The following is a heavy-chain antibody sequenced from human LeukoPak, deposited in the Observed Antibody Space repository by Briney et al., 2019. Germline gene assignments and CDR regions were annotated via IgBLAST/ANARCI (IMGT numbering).Heavy chain of an antibody. V-gene: IGHV4-34*01. CDR1: GGSLSGYF. CDR2: VSHIGST. Sequence: SETLSLTCAVYGGSLSGYFWSWIRQPPGKGLEWIGEVSHIGSTNYSPSLKSPVTISVDTSKNQFSLKLSSVTAADTAVYYCARAPYSSARRPYFYGMDVWGQGTTVTVSS. D-gene: IGHD6-25*01. CDR3: ARAPYSSARRPYFYGMDV. J-gene: IGHJ6*02.